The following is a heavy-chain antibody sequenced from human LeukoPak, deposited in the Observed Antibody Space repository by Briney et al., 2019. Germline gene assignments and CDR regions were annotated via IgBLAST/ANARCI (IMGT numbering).Heavy chain of an antibody. CDR3: ARRIAATGMKYFDY. V-gene: IGHV3-7*05. J-gene: IGHJ4*02. CDR2: IKHDGSDT. Sequence: PGGSLRLSCAASGFTFSSYWMSWVRQAPGTGLEWVANIKHDGSDTNYVDSVKGRFTISRDNAKHSLYLQMNSLRAEDTAMYYCARRIAATGMKYFDYWGQGTLVTVSS. CDR1: GFTFSSYW. D-gene: IGHD6-13*01.